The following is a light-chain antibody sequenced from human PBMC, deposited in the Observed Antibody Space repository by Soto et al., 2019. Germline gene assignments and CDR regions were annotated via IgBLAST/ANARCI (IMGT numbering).Light chain of an antibody. J-gene: IGKJ2*01. CDR1: QTLRRTY. CDR3: HQYDNAPQT. CDR2: GAS. V-gene: IGKV3-20*01. Sequence: EIVLMQSPGTLSLSPGERATLSCRASQTLRRTYIAWNQQKPGQAPRVLIYGASKRATGIPDRFSGSGSGTDFSLTISRLEPEDFAVYYCHQYDNAPQTYGQGTKVDIK.